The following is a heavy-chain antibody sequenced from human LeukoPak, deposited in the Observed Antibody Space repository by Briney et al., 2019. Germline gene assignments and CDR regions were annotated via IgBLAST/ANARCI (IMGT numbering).Heavy chain of an antibody. V-gene: IGHV6-1*01. Sequence: SQTLSLTCAISGDSFSSNSAAWNWLRQSPSRGLESLGRTYYRSKWYNEYAVSVKSRITIDPGKSKNPFSLQLNSVTPEDRVLYYCARGQAYSGRRFDYWGQGTLVTVSS. CDR2: TYYRSKWYN. CDR3: ARGQAYSGRRFDY. D-gene: IGHD1-26*01. J-gene: IGHJ4*02. CDR1: GDSFSSNSAA.